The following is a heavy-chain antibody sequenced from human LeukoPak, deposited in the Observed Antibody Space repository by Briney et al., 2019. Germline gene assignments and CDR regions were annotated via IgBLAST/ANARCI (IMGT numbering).Heavy chain of an antibody. CDR1: GGSFSDYY. CDR2: IKHGGST. V-gene: IGHV4-34*01. J-gene: IGHJ6*03. CDR3: ARGRNTMVRGALGAETRYYYSYYMDV. D-gene: IGHD3-10*01. Sequence: SETLSLTCAVYGGSFSDYYWSWIRQPPGKGLECIGEIKHGGSTNYNPSLKSRVTISVDTSKNQFSLKLSSVTAADTAVYYCARGRNTMVRGALGAETRYYYSYYMDVWGKGTTVTVSS.